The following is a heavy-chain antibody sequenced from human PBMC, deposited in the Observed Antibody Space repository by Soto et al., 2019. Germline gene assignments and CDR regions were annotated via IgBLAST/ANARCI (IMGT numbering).Heavy chain of an antibody. Sequence: EVPLLESGGGLVQPGGSLSLSCAASGFTFSSYAMNWVRQAPGKGLEWVSAISGSATSTYYADSVKGRFTISRDNSKNTLYLQMNSLRAEDTAVYYCVKQYSSGWGWGQGTLVTVSS. CDR3: VKQYSSGWG. V-gene: IGHV3-23*01. J-gene: IGHJ4*02. D-gene: IGHD6-19*01. CDR1: GFTFSSYA. CDR2: ISGSATST.